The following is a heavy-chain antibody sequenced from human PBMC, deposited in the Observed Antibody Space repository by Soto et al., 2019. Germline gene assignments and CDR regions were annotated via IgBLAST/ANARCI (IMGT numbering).Heavy chain of an antibody. D-gene: IGHD2-15*01. V-gene: IGHV3-48*02. CDR2: ISGSGSTI. CDR1: GFTLSSYS. Sequence: GSLRLSCTASGFTLSSYSMNWVRQGPGKGLEWVSYISGSGSTIYYADSVKGRFTISRDNAKSSLFLQMNSLRDEDTAVYYCARGLPRYCSGGSCYLDSSWGQGTLVTVSS. CDR3: ARGLPRYCSGGSCYLDSS. J-gene: IGHJ4*02.